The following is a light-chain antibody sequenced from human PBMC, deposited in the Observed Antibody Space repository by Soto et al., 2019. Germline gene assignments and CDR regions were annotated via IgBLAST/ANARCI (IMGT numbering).Light chain of an antibody. CDR3: QQYNNWRLLT. CDR1: QSVSSN. CDR2: GAS. J-gene: IGKJ4*01. Sequence: EIVMTQSPATLSVSPGERATLSCRASQSVSSNLAWYQQKPGQAPRLLIYGASTRSTGIPARFSGSGSGTEFTLTISSLQSEDFAGYYWQQYNNWRLLTFGGGTKVEIK. V-gene: IGKV3-15*01.